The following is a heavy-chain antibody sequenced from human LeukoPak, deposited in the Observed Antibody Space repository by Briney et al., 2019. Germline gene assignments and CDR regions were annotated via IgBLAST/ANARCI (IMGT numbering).Heavy chain of an antibody. D-gene: IGHD5-24*01. Sequence: GASVKVSCKASGYTFTSYYMHWVRQAPVQGLEWMGIMNPSGGSTSYAQKFQGRVTMTRDTSTSTVYMELSSLRSEDTAVYYCARPRIRDGYKNFEDNYFDYWGQGTLVTVSS. V-gene: IGHV1-46*01. CDR1: GYTFTSYY. J-gene: IGHJ4*02. CDR2: MNPSGGST. CDR3: ARPRIRDGYKNFEDNYFDY.